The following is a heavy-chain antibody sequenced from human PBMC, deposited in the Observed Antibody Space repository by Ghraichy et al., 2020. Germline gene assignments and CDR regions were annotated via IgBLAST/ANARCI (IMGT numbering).Heavy chain of an antibody. J-gene: IGHJ4*02. CDR1: GFTFSTYS. CDR2: ISSSSSNI. Sequence: GESLNISCAASGFTFSTYSMNWVRQAPGKGLEWVSHISSSSSNIYYADSVKGRFTISRDNAKNTVYLQMNSLRAEDTAVYYCVRAYDYWGQGTLVTVSS. CDR3: VRAYDY. V-gene: IGHV3-48*01.